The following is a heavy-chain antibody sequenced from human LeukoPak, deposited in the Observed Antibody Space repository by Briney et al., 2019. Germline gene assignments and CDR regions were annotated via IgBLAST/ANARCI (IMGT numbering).Heavy chain of an antibody. D-gene: IGHD6-19*01. V-gene: IGHV3-48*01. Sequence: PSETLSLTCTVSGGSISSSSYYWGWIRQPPGKGLEWVSYISSSSSTIYYADSVKGRFTISRDNAKNSLYLQMNSLRAEDTAVYYCAREFIAVAGTGAFDIWGQGTMVTVSS. CDR3: AREFIAVAGTGAFDI. CDR1: GGSISSSS. J-gene: IGHJ3*02. CDR2: ISSSSSTI.